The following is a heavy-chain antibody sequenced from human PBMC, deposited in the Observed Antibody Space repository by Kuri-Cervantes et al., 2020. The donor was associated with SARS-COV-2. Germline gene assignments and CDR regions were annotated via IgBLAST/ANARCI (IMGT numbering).Heavy chain of an antibody. CDR1: GYSLSSGYY. CDR3: ARHSRDSSGYYFSFWPFDY. J-gene: IGHJ4*02. Sequence: SETLSLSCAVPGYSLSSGYYWGWIRQPPGKGLEWIGSIYHSGSTYYNPSLKSRVTISADTSNNQFSLKLSSVTAADTAVYYCARHSRDSSGYYFSFWPFDYWGQGTLVTVSS. V-gene: IGHV4-38-2*01. CDR2: IYHSGST. D-gene: IGHD3-22*01.